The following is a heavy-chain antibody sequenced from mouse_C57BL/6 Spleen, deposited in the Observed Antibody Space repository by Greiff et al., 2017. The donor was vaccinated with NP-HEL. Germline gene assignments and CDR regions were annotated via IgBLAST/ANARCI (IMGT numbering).Heavy chain of an antibody. CDR3: ASIGDYGSSFWYFDV. CDR1: GYTFTSYW. CDR2: IYPSDSET. V-gene: IGHV1-61*01. J-gene: IGHJ1*03. D-gene: IGHD1-1*01. Sequence: VQLQQSGAELVRPGSSVKLSCKASGYTFTSYWMDWVKQRPGQGLEWIGNIYPSDSETHYNQKFKDKATLTVDKSSSTAYMQLSSLTSEDSAVYYCASIGDYGSSFWYFDVWGTGTTVTVSS.